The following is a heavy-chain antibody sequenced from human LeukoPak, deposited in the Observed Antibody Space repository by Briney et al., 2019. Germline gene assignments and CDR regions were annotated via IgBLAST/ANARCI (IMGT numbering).Heavy chain of an antibody. D-gene: IGHD3-3*01. Sequence: GGSLRPSCTASGFTFGDYAMSWVRQAPGKGLEWVGFIRSKAYGGTTEYAASVKGRFTISRDDSKSIAYLQMNSLKTEDTAVYYCTRGRGFWSGYAYYYYGMDVWGQGTTVTVSS. V-gene: IGHV3-49*04. J-gene: IGHJ6*02. CDR2: IRSKAYGGTT. CDR3: TRGRGFWSGYAYYYYGMDV. CDR1: GFTFGDYA.